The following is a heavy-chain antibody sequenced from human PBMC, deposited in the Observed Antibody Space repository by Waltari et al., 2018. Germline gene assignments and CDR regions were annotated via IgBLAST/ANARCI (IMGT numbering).Heavy chain of an antibody. CDR3: ARGGGGDWEWFDP. V-gene: IGHV4-59*01. Sequence: QVQLQESGPSLLKPSETLSLICTVSGCSICGFYWSWVRQPPGKGLDWIGYIYYTGSTNFNPSLKSRVTMSVDTSKNQFSLKLSSVTAADTAFYYCARGGGGDWEWFDPWGQVTLVTVSS. D-gene: IGHD2-21*02. CDR1: GCSICGFY. CDR2: IYYTGST. J-gene: IGHJ5*02.